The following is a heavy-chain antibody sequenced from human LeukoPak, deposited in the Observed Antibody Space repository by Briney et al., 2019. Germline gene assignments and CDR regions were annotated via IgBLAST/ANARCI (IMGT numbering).Heavy chain of an antibody. CDR2: ISGSGGST. Sequence: GGSLRLSCAASGFTFSSYAMSWVRQAPGKGLEWVSAISGSGGSTYYADSVKGRFTISRDNSKNTLYLQMNSLRAEDTAVYYCAKDLIGSGWYSHGAFDIWGQGTMVTVSS. V-gene: IGHV3-23*01. J-gene: IGHJ3*02. D-gene: IGHD6-19*01. CDR1: GFTFSSYA. CDR3: AKDLIGSGWYSHGAFDI.